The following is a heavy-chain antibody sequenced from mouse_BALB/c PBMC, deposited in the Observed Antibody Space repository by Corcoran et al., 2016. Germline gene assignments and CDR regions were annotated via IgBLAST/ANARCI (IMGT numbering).Heavy chain of an antibody. CDR1: GYAFTNYL. CDR3: ARSGRAYYAMDY. CDR2: INPGSGGT. V-gene: IGHV1-54*01. Sequence: QVQLQQSGAELVRPGTSVKVSCKASGYAFTNYLIVWVQQSPGQGLEWIGVINPGSGGTNYNEKFKGKATLTADKSSSTAYMQLSSLTSDDSAVYFCARSGRAYYAMDYWGQGTAVTVSS. D-gene: IGHD3-1*01. J-gene: IGHJ4*01.